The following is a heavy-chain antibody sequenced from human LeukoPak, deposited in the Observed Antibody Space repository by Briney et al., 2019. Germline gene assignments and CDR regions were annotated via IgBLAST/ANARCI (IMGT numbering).Heavy chain of an antibody. J-gene: IGHJ5*02. CDR3: AKDEGGEYSYGYVWFDP. Sequence: GVSLRLSCAASGFTFSSYAMSWVRQAPGKGLEWVSAISGSGGSTYYADSVKGRFTISRDNSKNTLYLQMNSLRAEDTAVYYCAKDEGGEYSYGYVWFDPWGQGTLVTVSS. CDR1: GFTFSSYA. D-gene: IGHD5-18*01. CDR2: ISGSGGST. V-gene: IGHV3-23*01.